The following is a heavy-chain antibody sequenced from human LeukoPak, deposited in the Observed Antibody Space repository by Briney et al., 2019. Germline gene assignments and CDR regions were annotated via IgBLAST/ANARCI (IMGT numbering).Heavy chain of an antibody. J-gene: IGHJ4*02. CDR1: GFTFSSYW. CDR2: INSDGSST. CDR3: AKDKGPYSFGLSPFDS. Sequence: GGSLRLSCAASGFTFSSYWMHWVRQAPGKGLVWVSRINSDGSSTSYADSVKGRFTISRDNSKNTLYLQMNSLRAEDTAVYYCAKDKGPYSFGLSPFDSWGQGTLVTVSS. V-gene: IGHV3-74*01. D-gene: IGHD5-18*01.